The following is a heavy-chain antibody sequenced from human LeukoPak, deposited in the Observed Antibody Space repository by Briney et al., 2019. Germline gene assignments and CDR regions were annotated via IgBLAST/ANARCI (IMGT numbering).Heavy chain of an antibody. Sequence: ASVKVSCEASGYTFTGYYMHWVRQAPGQGLEWMGWINPNSGGTNYAQKFQGRVTMTRDTSISTAYMELSRLRSDDPAVYYCARDAGYSYGALGWYFDLWGRGTLVTVSS. CDR3: ARDAGYSYGALGWYFDL. J-gene: IGHJ2*01. CDR1: GYTFTGYY. V-gene: IGHV1-2*02. CDR2: INPNSGGT. D-gene: IGHD5-18*01.